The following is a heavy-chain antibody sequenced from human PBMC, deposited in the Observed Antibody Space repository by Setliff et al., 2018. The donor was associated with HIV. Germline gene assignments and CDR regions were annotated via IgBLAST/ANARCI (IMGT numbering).Heavy chain of an antibody. CDR3: ARRRPPPSGTYSRYYMDV. Sequence: SETLSLTCTVSGAFSSISSYHWGWIRQSPGKGLEWIGQISYSGTTNYNPSLKSRVTISVDTSKNQFSLTLSSLSAADTAVYYCARRRPPPSGTYSRYYMDVWGKGTTVTVS. V-gene: IGHV4-59*08. J-gene: IGHJ6*03. D-gene: IGHD1-26*01. CDR1: GAFSSISSYH. CDR2: ISYSGTT.